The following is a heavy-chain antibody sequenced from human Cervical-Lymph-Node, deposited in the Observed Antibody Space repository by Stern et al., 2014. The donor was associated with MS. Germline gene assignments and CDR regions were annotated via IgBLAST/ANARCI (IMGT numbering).Heavy chain of an antibody. V-gene: IGHV1-69*01. CDR1: GGTFSSYA. CDR2: IIPTFDTP. CDR3: ARAYTYYSHSAAY. J-gene: IGHJ4*02. Sequence: QVQLGQSGAEVKKPGSSVKVSCKASGGTFSSYAISWVRQAPGQGLEWMGGIIPTFDTPTYAQKFQDRVTISADESTSTAYMELSTLKSEDTAIYFCARAYTYYSHSAAYWGQGTLVTVSS. D-gene: IGHD3-22*01.